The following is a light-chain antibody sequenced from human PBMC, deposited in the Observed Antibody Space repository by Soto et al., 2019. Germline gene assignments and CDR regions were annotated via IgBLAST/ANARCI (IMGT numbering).Light chain of an antibody. CDR3: QQYYSDYT. Sequence: DIQMTQSPSTLSASVGDRVTITCRAGQSISTSLAWYQQKPGKAPKFLIYDAYSLESGVPSRFSGSVSGTEFALTISSMQPDDFASYYCQQYYSDYTFGQGTKLEI. CDR1: QSISTS. J-gene: IGKJ2*01. CDR2: DAY. V-gene: IGKV1-5*01.